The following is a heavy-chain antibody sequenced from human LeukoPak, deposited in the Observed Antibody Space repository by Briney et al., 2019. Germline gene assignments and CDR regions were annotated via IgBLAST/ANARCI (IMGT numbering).Heavy chain of an antibody. CDR1: GGSFSGYY. V-gene: IGHV4-34*01. Sequence: KSSETLSLTCAVYGGSFSGYYWSWIRQPPGKGLEWIGEINHSGSTNYNPSLKSRVTISVDTSKNQFSLKLSSVTAADTAVYYCAGGVAAVSDVRGKGTTVTVSS. CDR2: INHSGST. CDR3: AGGVAAVSDV. D-gene: IGHD6-13*01. J-gene: IGHJ6*04.